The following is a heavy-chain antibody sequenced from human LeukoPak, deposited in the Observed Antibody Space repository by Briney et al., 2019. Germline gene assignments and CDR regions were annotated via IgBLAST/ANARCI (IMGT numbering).Heavy chain of an antibody. V-gene: IGHV3-7*01. D-gene: IGHD2-2*01. CDR1: GLTFSSSW. CDR2: IKPDGSAK. J-gene: IGHJ3*02. Sequence: GGSLGLSCAASGLTFSSSWLTWVRQAPGKGLEWVADIKPDGSAKNYVDSVKGRFTISRDNARNSLYLQMNNMRAEDTAVYYCARDRAYHSFDIWGQGTMVTVSS. CDR3: ARDRAYHSFDI.